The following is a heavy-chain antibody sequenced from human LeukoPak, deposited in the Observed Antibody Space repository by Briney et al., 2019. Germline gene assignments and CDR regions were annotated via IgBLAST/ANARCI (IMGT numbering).Heavy chain of an antibody. J-gene: IGHJ6*03. CDR1: GFTFINYW. CDR2: IKPDESEK. D-gene: IGHD3-16*02. Sequence: QTGGSLRLSCAASGFTFINYWMSWVRQAPGKGLEWVASIKPDESEKYYVDSVKGRFTISRDNAKKLLYLQMNSLRVDDTAVYYCARDSVWGSYRAHYYYYMDVWGKGTTVTVSS. CDR3: ARDSVWGSYRAHYYYYMDV. V-gene: IGHV3-7*03.